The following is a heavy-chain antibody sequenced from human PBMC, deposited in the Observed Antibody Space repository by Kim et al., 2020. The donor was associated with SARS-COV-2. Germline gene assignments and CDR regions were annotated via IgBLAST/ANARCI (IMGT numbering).Heavy chain of an antibody. CDR3: ASRGYSSGWRAEYFQH. D-gene: IGHD6-19*01. V-gene: IGHV4-39*01. CDR1: GGSISSSSYY. Sequence: SETLSLTCTVSGGSISSSSYYWGWIRQPPGKGLEWIGSIYYSGSTYYNPSLKSRVTISVDTSKNQFSLKLSSVTAADTAVYYCASRGYSSGWRAEYFQHWGQGTLVTVSS. CDR2: IYYSGST. J-gene: IGHJ1*01.